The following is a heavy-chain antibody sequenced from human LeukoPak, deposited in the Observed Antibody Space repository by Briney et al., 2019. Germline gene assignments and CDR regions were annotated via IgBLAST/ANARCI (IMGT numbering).Heavy chain of an antibody. CDR3: ARDKRREYYYYYYMDV. V-gene: IGHV1-69*01. CDR1: GGTFSSYA. D-gene: IGHD1-26*01. J-gene: IGHJ6*03. CDR2: IIPIFGTA. Sequence: ASVKVSCKASGGTFSSYAISWVRQAPGQGLEWMGGIIPIFGTANYAQKFQGRVTITADESTSTAYMELSSLRSEDTAVYYCARDKRREYYYYYYMDVWGKGTTVTVSS.